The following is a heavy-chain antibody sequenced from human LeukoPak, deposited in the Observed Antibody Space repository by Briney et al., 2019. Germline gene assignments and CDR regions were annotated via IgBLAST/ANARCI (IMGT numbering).Heavy chain of an antibody. V-gene: IGHV1-18*01. CDR2: ISAYNGNT. CDR3: ARDKGSYYRTDDAFDI. CDR1: GYTFTSYG. D-gene: IGHD1-26*01. J-gene: IGHJ3*02. Sequence: GASVKVSCKXSGYTFTSYGISWVRQAPGQGLEWMGWISAYNGNTNYAQKLQGRVTMTTDTSTSTAYMELRSLRSDDTAVYYCARDKGSYYRTDDAFDIWGQGTMVTVSS.